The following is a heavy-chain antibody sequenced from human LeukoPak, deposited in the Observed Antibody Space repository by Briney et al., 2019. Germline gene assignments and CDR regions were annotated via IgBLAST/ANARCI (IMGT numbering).Heavy chain of an antibody. J-gene: IGHJ6*02. CDR3: AREPSELVQDGMDV. V-gene: IGHV4-59*12. D-gene: IGHD6-13*01. CDR2: IYHSGST. CDR1: GGSISSYY. Sequence: SETLSLTCTVSGGSISSYYWSWIRQPPGKGLEWIGEIYHSGSTNYNPSLKSRVTISVDKSKNQFSLKLSSVTAADTAVYYCAREPSELVQDGMDVWGQGTTVTVSS.